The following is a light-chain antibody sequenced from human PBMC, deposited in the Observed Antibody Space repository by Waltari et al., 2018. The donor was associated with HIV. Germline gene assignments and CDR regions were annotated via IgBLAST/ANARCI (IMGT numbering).Light chain of an antibody. CDR2: RNN. V-gene: IGLV1-47*01. J-gene: IGLJ2*01. Sequence: QSVLTQPPSASGTPGHRVTISCSGSSSNIGSNYVYWYQQLPGTAPKLLIYRNNQRPLGVPDRFSGSKSGTSASLAISGLRSEDEADYYCAAWDDSLSGHVVFGGGTKLTVL. CDR3: AAWDDSLSGHVV. CDR1: SSNIGSNY.